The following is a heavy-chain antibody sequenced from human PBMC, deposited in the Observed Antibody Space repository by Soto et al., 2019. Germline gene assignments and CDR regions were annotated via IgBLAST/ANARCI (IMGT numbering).Heavy chain of an antibody. CDR2: SSAYNGVT. CDR3: ARGPRSGYCSGGSCHYFDY. D-gene: IGHD2-15*01. CDR1: GYTFTSYG. V-gene: IGHV1-18*01. Sequence: QVQLVQSGGEVKKPGASVKVSCKASGYTFTSYGITWVRQAPGQGLEWMGWSSAYNGVTKYAQKFQGRVTMTTDTSTSTAYMELRSLRSDDTAVYYCARGPRSGYCSGGSCHYFDYWGQGTLVTVSS. J-gene: IGHJ4*02.